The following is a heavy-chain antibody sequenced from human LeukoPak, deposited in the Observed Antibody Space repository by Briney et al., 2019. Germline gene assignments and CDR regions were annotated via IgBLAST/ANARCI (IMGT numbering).Heavy chain of an antibody. CDR1: GFTFSSYW. CDR2: INSDGSST. D-gene: IGHD2-15*01. J-gene: IGHJ5*02. CDR3: ARDAVVEANWFDP. V-gene: IGHV3-74*01. Sequence: GSLSLSCAASGFTFSSYWMHWVRQAPGKGLVWVSRINSDGSSTSYADSVKGRFTISRDNAKNTLYLQMNSLRAEDTAVYYCARDAVVEANWFDPWGQGTLVTVSS.